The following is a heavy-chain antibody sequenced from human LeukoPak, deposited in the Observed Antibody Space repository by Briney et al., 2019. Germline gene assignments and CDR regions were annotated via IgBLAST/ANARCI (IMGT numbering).Heavy chain of an antibody. V-gene: IGHV3-20*04. Sequence: GGSLRLSCEASGFTFDDYAMSWFRQAPGKGLNWFSGINWNGGSTGYADSVKGRFTISRDNAKNSLYLQMNSLRAEDTALYYCARVDCSSTSCYVGDFDIWGQGTMVTVSS. CDR2: INWNGGST. D-gene: IGHD2-2*01. CDR1: GFTFDDYA. J-gene: IGHJ3*02. CDR3: ARVDCSSTSCYVGDFDI.